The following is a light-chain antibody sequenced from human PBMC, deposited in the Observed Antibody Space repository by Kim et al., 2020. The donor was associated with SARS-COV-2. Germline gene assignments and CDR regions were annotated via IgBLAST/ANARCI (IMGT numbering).Light chain of an antibody. CDR2: GNG. V-gene: IGLV1-40*01. CDR3: QSYDSSRSAGV. CDR1: STNIGAGYD. Sequence: QRDTITCTCRSTNIGAGYDDHVSQQQPDPAPALLIYGNGNRPPAVPDCISGSKSSTSASVSITGLQAEDEADYYCQSYDSSRSAGVFGGGTQLTVL. J-gene: IGLJ2*01.